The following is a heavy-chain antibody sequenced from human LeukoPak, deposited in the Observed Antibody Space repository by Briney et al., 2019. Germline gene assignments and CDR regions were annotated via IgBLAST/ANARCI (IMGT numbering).Heavy chain of an antibody. CDR2: ISYDGGNK. CDR1: GFTFSSYA. CDR3: ARAPRAFYGDYEYYFDY. V-gene: IGHV3-30*04. D-gene: IGHD4-17*01. J-gene: IGHJ4*02. Sequence: GGSLRLSCAASGFTFSSYAMHWVRQAPGKGLEWVAVISYDGGNKYYADSVKGRFTISRDNSKNTLYLQMNSLRAEDTAVYYCARAPRAFYGDYEYYFDYWGQGTLVTVSS.